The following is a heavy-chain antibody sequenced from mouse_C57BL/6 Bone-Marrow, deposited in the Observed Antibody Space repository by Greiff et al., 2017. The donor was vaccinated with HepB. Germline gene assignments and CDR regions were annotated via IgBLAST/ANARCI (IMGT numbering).Heavy chain of an antibody. D-gene: IGHD2-4*01. Sequence: QVQLQQSGAELMKPGASVKLSCKATGYTFTGYWIEWVKQRPGHGLEWIGEILPGSGSTNYNEKFKVKATFTADTSSNTAYMQRSSLTTEDSAIYYGARCGLRRGPGGAYWGQGTLVTVSA. CDR1: GYTFTGYW. J-gene: IGHJ3*01. CDR2: ILPGSGST. CDR3: ARCGLRRGPGGAY. V-gene: IGHV1-9*01.